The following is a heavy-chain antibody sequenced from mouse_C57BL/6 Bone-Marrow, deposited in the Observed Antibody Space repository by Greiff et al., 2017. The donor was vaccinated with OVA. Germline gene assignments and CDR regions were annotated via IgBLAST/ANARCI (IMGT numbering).Heavy chain of an antibody. D-gene: IGHD1-1*01. CDR2: INPSSGYT. J-gene: IGHJ2*01. V-gene: IGHV1-7*01. Sequence: QVQLKESGAELAKPGASVKLSCKASGYTFTSYWMHWVKQRPGQGLEWIGYINPSSGYTKYNPKFKDKATLTADKSSRTAYMQLSSLTYEDSAVYYCARRCLDYYGSSYDYWGQGTTLTVSS. CDR1: GYTFTSYW. CDR3: ARRCLDYYGSSYDY.